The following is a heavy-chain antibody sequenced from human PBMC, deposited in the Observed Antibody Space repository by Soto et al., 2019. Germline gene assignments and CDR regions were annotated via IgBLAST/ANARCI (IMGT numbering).Heavy chain of an antibody. D-gene: IGHD3-3*01. V-gene: IGHV1-18*04. CDR3: ARDPPFWSGYYTDWFDR. J-gene: IGHJ5*02. Sequence: ASVKVSCKASGYTFTSYGISWVRQAPGQGLEWMGWISAYNGNTNYAQKLQGRVTMTTDTSTSTAYMELRSLRSDDTAVYYCARDPPFWSGYYTDWFDRWGQGTQVTVSS. CDR2: ISAYNGNT. CDR1: GYTFTSYG.